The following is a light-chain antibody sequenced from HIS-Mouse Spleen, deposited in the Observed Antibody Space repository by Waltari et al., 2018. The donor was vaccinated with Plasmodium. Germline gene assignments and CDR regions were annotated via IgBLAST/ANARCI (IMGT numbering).Light chain of an antibody. V-gene: IGLV3-19*01. J-gene: IGLJ2*01. CDR2: GNN. Sequence: SSELTQDPAVSVALGQTVRITCQGDSLRSYYASWYQQKPGQPPVLVIYGNNNRPSGIQDRFSGSSSGNTASLTITGAQAEDEADYYCNSRDSSGTHGVFGGGTKLTVL. CDR3: NSRDSSGTHGV. CDR1: SLRSYY.